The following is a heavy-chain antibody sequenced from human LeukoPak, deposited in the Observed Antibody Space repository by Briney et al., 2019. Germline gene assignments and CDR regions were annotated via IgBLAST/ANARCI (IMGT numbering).Heavy chain of an antibody. CDR3: TTDVGSGWNGFNN. V-gene: IGHV3-15*01. D-gene: IGHD6-19*01. CDR2: IKRTADGGTA. Sequence: PGGSLRLSCATSGISFSNAWMSWVRQAPGKGLEWVGRIKRTADGGTADNAAPVIGRFTISRDDSKNTLYLLMNSLKTEDTAVYYCTTDVGSGWNGFNNWGQGTLVTVSS. J-gene: IGHJ4*02. CDR1: GISFSNAW.